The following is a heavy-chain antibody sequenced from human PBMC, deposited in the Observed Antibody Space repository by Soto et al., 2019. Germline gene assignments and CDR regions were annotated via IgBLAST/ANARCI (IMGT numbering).Heavy chain of an antibody. J-gene: IGHJ5*02. CDR3: AREMASGYSRTWFDP. CDR2: IVPKFGTS. Sequence: QEHLVQSGAEVKKPGSSVKVSCRASGGIGSNYAISWVRQAPGQGLEWMGAIVPKFGTSNYAQTFKGRVTISVEKSTNSVYLELSSLTSQDTAIYYCAREMASGYSRTWFDPWGQGTLVTVSS. D-gene: IGHD5-18*01. CDR1: GGIGSNYA. V-gene: IGHV1-69*06.